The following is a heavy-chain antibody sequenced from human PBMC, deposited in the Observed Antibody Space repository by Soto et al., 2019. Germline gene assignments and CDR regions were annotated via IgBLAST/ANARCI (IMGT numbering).Heavy chain of an antibody. J-gene: IGHJ4*02. CDR3: ARGLTTGASYYFDY. Sequence: SEPLSLTCAVSSGSISSSNWWSWVRQPPGKGLEWIGEIYHSGSTNYNPSLKSRVTISVDKSKNQFSLKLSSVTAADTAVYYCARGLTTGASYYFDYWGQGTLVTVSS. CDR2: IYHSGST. D-gene: IGHD4-4*01. CDR1: SGSISSSNW. V-gene: IGHV4-4*02.